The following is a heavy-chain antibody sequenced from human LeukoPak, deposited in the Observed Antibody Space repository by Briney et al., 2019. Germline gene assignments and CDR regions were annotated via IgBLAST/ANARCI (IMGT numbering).Heavy chain of an antibody. CDR3: ARSGPWLERRSGELGY. V-gene: IGHV4-59*06. Sequence: SETLSLTCTVSGDSISSYYWSWLRQPPGKGLEWIGHVYYSGSTYYNPSLKSRVTISVDTSKNQFSLNLSSVTAADTAVYYCARSGPWLERRSGELGYWGQGTLVTVSS. J-gene: IGHJ4*02. D-gene: IGHD1-1*01. CDR2: VYYSGST. CDR1: GDSISSYY.